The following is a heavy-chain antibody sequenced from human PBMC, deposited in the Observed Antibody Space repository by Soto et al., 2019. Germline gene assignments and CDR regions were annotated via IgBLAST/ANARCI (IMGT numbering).Heavy chain of an antibody. J-gene: IGHJ6*03. CDR1: GFTFSMYS. V-gene: IGHV3-7*03. CDR2: IPQEGGDG. D-gene: IGHD2-21*01. Sequence: DVHLVESGGGLVQPWQSLRLSCEVSGFTFSMYSMSWVRQAPGKGLEWVAKIPQEGGDGHYLDSVKGRFFISRDNAKNSLYLQMNSLRGEDTAIYYCARDHLLLPAHDSFSASDVWGKGATVTVSS. CDR3: ARDHLLLPAHDSFSASDV.